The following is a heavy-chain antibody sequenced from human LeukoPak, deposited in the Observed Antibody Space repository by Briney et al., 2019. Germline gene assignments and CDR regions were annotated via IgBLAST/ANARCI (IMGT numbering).Heavy chain of an antibody. Sequence: GESLKISCKGSGYSFTSYWIGWVRQMPGKGREWMGIIYPGGSDTRYSPSFQGQVTISADKSISTAYLQWSSLKASDTAMYYCARGTEIVVVIPYYFDYWGQGTLVTVSP. CDR1: GYSFTSYW. V-gene: IGHV5-51*01. J-gene: IGHJ4*02. D-gene: IGHD3-22*01. CDR2: IYPGGSDT. CDR3: ARGTEIVVVIPYYFDY.